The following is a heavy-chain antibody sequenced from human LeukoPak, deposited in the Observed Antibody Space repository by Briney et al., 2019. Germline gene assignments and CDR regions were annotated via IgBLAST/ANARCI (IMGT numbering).Heavy chain of an antibody. Sequence: PGGSLRLSCAASGFTFSSYWMSWVRQAPGKGLEWVANIKQDGSEKYYVDSVKGRFTISRDNAKNSLYLQMNSLRAEDTAVYYCAKDPYDSSGYCNYWGQGTLVTVSS. CDR1: GFTFSSYW. CDR3: AKDPYDSSGYCNY. J-gene: IGHJ4*02. D-gene: IGHD3-22*01. V-gene: IGHV3-7*03. CDR2: IKQDGSEK.